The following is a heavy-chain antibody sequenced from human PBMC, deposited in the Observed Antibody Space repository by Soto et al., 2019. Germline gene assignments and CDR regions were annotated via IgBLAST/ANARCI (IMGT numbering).Heavy chain of an antibody. J-gene: IGHJ5*02. CDR1: GGSISRSSYY. D-gene: IGHD5-18*01. V-gene: IGHV4-39*01. CDR3: ARRGYSYGYFRWFDP. Sequence: SETLSLTCTVSGGSISRSSYYWGWIRQPPGKGLEWIGSIYYSGSTYYNPSLKSRVTISVDTSKNQFSLKLSSVTAADTAVYYCARRGYSYGYFRWFDPWGQGTLVTVSS. CDR2: IYYSGST.